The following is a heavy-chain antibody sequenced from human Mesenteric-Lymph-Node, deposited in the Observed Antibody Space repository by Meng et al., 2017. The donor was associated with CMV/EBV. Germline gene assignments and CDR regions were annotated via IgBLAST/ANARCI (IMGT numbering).Heavy chain of an antibody. CDR3: ARGSSYDILTGYFDY. Sequence: QLHRGGAGLLQRSETLSVTCAVYGGSFSGYYWNLIRQSPEKGLEWIGEINHSGSTTYNPSFTSRIIISVDTSTNQISLNMSSVTAADTAVYYCARGSSYDILTGYFDYWGQGALVTVSS. D-gene: IGHD3-9*01. J-gene: IGHJ4*02. CDR2: INHSGST. V-gene: IGHV4-34*01. CDR1: GGSFSGYY.